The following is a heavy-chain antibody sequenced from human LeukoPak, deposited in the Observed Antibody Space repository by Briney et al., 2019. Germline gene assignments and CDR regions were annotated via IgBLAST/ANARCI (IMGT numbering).Heavy chain of an antibody. J-gene: IGHJ5*02. D-gene: IGHD2-2*01. CDR3: ARDLYCSSTSCSNWFDP. CDR2: ISSSSSYI. Sequence: GGSLRLSCAASGFTFSSYSMNWVRQAPGKGLEWVSSISSSSSYIYYADSVKGRFTISRDNAKNSLYLQMNSLRAEDTAVYYCARDLYCSSTSCSNWFDPWGQGTLVTVSS. V-gene: IGHV3-21*01. CDR1: GFTFSSYS.